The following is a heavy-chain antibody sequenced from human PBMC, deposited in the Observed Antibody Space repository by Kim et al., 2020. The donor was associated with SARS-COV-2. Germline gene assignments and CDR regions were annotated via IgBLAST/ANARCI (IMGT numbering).Heavy chain of an antibody. CDR3: ARPVHRTGGYFDL. D-gene: IGHD1-1*01. J-gene: IGHJ2*01. V-gene: IGHV5-51*01. Sequence: GESLKISCKGSGYSFTSYWIGWVRQMPGKGLEWMGIIYPGDSDTRYSPPFQGQVTISADKSISTAYLQWSSLKASDTAMYYCARPVHRTGGYFDLWGRGTLVTVSS. CDR1: GYSFTSYW. CDR2: IYPGDSDT.